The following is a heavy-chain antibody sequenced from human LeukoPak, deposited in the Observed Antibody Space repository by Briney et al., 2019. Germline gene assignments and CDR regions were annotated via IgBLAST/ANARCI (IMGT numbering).Heavy chain of an antibody. CDR1: GGSISSGSYY. CDR3: AKSLPFDSHRPFDY. CDR2: IYTSGST. J-gene: IGHJ4*02. V-gene: IGHV4-61*02. D-gene: IGHD3-22*01. Sequence: SQTLSLTCTVSGGSISSGSYYWSWIRQPAGKGLGWIGRIYTSGSTNYNPSLKSRVTISVDTSKNQFSLKLSSVTPEDTAVYYCAKSLPFDSHRPFDYWGQGTLVTVSS.